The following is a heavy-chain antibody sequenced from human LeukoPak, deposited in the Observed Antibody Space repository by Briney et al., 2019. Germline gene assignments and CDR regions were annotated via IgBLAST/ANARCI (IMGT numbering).Heavy chain of an antibody. J-gene: IGHJ4*02. CDR3: ARDWGYCSSTSCYSL. CDR2: IYSRGGT. D-gene: IGHD2-2*01. Sequence: GGSLRLSCAASGFTVSSNFMSWVRQAPGKGLEGVSVIYSRGGTYYADSVQGRFTISRDNSKNTLYLQMNSLRAEDTAVYYCARDWGYCSSTSCYSLWGQGTLVTVSS. CDR1: GFTVSSNF. V-gene: IGHV3-53*01.